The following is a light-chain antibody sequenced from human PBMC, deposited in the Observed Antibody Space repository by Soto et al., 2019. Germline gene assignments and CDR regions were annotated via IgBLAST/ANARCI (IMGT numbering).Light chain of an antibody. CDR1: QSVSSN. J-gene: IGKJ1*01. CDR2: GAS. CDR3: QQYNNWPPA. V-gene: IGKV3-15*01. Sequence: EIVMTQSPATLSVSPGERATLSCRASQSVSSNLAWYQQKPGQAPRLLIYGASTRATGIPARFSGSGSGTEFTRTISSLQSEDVAVYYCQQYNNWPPAFGQGPKVETK.